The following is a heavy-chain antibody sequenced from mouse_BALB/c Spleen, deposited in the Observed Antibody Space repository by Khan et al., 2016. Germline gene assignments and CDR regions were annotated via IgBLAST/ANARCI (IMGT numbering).Heavy chain of an antibody. CDR2: IYPGDGDT. Sequence: QVQLQQSGAELARPGASVRLSCKASGYTSANYWMQWVKQRPGQGLEWIGSIYPGDGDTRYSQKFKDKATLTEDKSSSSAYMLLRSVASEDSAVYYCADALFVYWGQGTLVTVAA. V-gene: IGHV1-87*01. CDR1: GYTSANYW. CDR3: ADALFVY. J-gene: IGHJ3*01.